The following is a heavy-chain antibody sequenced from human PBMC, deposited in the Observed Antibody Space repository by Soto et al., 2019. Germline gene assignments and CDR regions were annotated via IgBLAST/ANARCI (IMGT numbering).Heavy chain of an antibody. Sequence: EVQLLESGGGLVQPGGSLRLSCAASGFTFSSYAMSWVRQAPGKGLEWVSTISGSGGNTYYADSVKGRFTVSRDNSKNTLYLQMNSLRAEDTAVYYCAKDSDSSVPFDAFDIWGQGTMVTVSS. D-gene: IGHD1-26*01. CDR3: AKDSDSSVPFDAFDI. J-gene: IGHJ3*02. CDR2: ISGSGGNT. V-gene: IGHV3-23*01. CDR1: GFTFSSYA.